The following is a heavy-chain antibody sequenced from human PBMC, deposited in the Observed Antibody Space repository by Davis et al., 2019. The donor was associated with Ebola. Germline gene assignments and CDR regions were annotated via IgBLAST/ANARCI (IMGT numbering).Heavy chain of an antibody. J-gene: IGHJ4*02. D-gene: IGHD2-21*01. CDR1: GFAFSSYT. CDR2: ISGSADAT. CDR3: AKSDCGGIGCKLINF. Sequence: PGGSLRLSCAASGFAFSSYTMHWVSQAPGKGLEWVSRISGSADATNSADSVQGRFTVSRDNSKTTLYLQMNSLRVEDTAIYYCAKSDCGGIGCKLINFWGQGTLVTVSS. V-gene: IGHV3-23*01.